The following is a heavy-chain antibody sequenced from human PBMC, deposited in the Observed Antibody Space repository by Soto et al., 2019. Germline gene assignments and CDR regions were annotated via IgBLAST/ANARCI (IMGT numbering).Heavy chain of an antibody. CDR1: GFTFSSYD. D-gene: IGHD1-26*01. V-gene: IGHV3-30*18. CDR3: AKAYSGPFDV. Sequence: QVQLVESGGGVVQPGRSLRLSCAASGFTFSSYDIHWVRQAPGKGLEWVAVISYDGSKKYYADSVKGLFTISRDNSENTLYLQVNSLRAEDTAVYYCAKAYSGPFDVWGQGTMVTVSS. CDR2: ISYDGSKK. J-gene: IGHJ3*01.